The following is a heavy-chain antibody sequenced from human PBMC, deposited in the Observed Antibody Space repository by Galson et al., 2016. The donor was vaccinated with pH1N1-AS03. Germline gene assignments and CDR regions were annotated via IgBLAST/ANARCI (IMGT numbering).Heavy chain of an antibody. Sequence: SVKVSCKASGVSFNNYAINWLRQAPGQGLEWMGGIIPVFGTPNYAQQFHGRVTIMADKSTTTAYMELSSLKSEDTAVYYCARGLRLGHDAFDIWGQGTMVTVSS. CDR3: ARGLRLGHDAFDI. J-gene: IGHJ3*02. CDR1: GVSFNNYA. D-gene: IGHD3-16*01. V-gene: IGHV1-69*06. CDR2: IIPVFGTP.